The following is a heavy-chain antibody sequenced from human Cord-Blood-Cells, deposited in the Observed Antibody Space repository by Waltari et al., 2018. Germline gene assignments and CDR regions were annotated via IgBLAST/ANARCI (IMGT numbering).Heavy chain of an antibody. CDR3: ASNRYSSSWYRYYYYGMDV. CDR1: GGSFSGYY. V-gene: IGHV4-34*01. Sequence: QVQLQQWGAGLLKPSETLSLTCAVYGGSFSGYYWSWIRQPPGKGLEWIGEINHRGSTNYNPSLKSRVTISVDTSKNQFSLKLSSVTAADTAVYYCASNRYSSSWYRYYYYGMDVWGQGTTVTVSS. D-gene: IGHD6-13*01. CDR2: INHRGST. J-gene: IGHJ6*02.